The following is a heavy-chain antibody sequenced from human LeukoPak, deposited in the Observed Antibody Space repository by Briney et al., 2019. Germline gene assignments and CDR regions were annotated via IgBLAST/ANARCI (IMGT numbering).Heavy chain of an antibody. D-gene: IGHD3-3*01. CDR1: GGSISSGGYY. Sequence: SETLSLTCTVSGGSISSGGYYWSWIRQHPGKGLEWIGRIYTSGSTNYNPSLKSRVTISVDTSKNQFSLKLSSVTAADTAVYYCAREDFWSGYYLDYWGQGTLVTVSS. V-gene: IGHV4-61*02. CDR2: IYTSGST. J-gene: IGHJ4*02. CDR3: AREDFWSGYYLDY.